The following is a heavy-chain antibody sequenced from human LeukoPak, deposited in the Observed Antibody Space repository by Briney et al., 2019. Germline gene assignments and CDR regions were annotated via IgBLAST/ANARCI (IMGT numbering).Heavy chain of an antibody. CDR3: ADLRSSSSWYGGY. CDR1: GGSISSSSFY. D-gene: IGHD6-13*01. Sequence: SETLSLTCTVSGGSISSSSFYWGWIRQPPGKGLEWIGSMSYSGSSYHNPSLRSRVTISVDTSENQFSLKLSSVTAADTAVYYCADLRSSSSWYGGYWGQGTLVTVSS. CDR2: MSYSGSS. J-gene: IGHJ4*02. V-gene: IGHV4-39*07.